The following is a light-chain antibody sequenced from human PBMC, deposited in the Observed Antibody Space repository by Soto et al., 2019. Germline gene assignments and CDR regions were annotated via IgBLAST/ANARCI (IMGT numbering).Light chain of an antibody. V-gene: IGKV1-39*01. CDR3: QQSYSTPHFT. CDR2: SAS. J-gene: IGKJ3*01. CDR1: QSIGTF. Sequence: DIKMTQSPSSLSASVGDRVTMTCRASQSIGTFLNWYRQRPGKAPELLIYSASILQTGVPARFSGSATGTDFTLTISSLHLEDVGTYFCQQSYSTPHFTFGPETKVDLK.